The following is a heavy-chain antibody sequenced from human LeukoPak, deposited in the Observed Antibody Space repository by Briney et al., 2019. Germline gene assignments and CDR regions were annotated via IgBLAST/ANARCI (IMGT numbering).Heavy chain of an antibody. CDR3: ARLIPIAKTTDYFDY. J-gene: IGHJ4*02. CDR2: ISTTGYT. D-gene: IGHD4-17*01. CDR1: GASVRSFY. V-gene: IGHV4-4*09. Sequence: SETLSLTCTVSGASVRSFYWSFIRQPPGKGLEYIGYISTTGYTDYNPSLHSRVSISVDASKNQFSLKLRSVTAADTAIYYCARLIPIAKTTDYFDYWGQGTLVTVSS.